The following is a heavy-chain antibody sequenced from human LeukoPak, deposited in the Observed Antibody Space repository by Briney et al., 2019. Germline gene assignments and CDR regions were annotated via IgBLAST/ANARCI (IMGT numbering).Heavy chain of an antibody. CDR1: GFTFSSYG. CDR3: AKYPGPYYFDY. Sequence: GGTLRLSCAASGFTFSSYGMSWVRQAPGKGLEWVSAISGSGGSTYYADSVKGRFTISRDNSKNTLYLQMNSLRAEDTAVYYCAKYPGPYYFDYWGQGTLVTVSS. CDR2: ISGSGGST. J-gene: IGHJ4*02. V-gene: IGHV3-23*01. D-gene: IGHD3-10*01.